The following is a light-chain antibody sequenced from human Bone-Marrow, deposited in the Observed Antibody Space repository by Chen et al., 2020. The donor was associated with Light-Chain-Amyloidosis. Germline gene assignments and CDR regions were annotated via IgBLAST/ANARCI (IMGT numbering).Light chain of an antibody. CDR3: QSRDSSGKHLWV. CDR2: GKN. J-gene: IGLJ3*02. V-gene: IGLV3-19*01. CDR1: SLRSYY. Sequence: SSELTQHPAVSVALGQTVRITCQGDSLRSYYATWYQQKPGQAPVLVIYGKNNRPSGIPDRFSGSSSGTTASLTITGAQAEDEADFYCQSRDSSGKHLWVFGGGTKLTVL.